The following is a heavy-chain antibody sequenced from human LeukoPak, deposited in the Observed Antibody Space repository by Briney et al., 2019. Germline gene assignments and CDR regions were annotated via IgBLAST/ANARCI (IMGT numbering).Heavy chain of an antibody. V-gene: IGHV3-43D*03. CDR1: GFNFDDHA. J-gene: IGHJ6*03. CDR3: AKDATKSPYYYYMDV. CDR2: ITWNGDSI. Sequence: GGSLRLSCAASGFNFDDHAMHWVRQAPGKGLEWVSLITWNGDSIHYADSVKGRFTISRDNSKNPLYLQMNSLRAEDTALYYCAKDATKSPYYYYMDVWGKGTTVTVSS. D-gene: IGHD1-26*01.